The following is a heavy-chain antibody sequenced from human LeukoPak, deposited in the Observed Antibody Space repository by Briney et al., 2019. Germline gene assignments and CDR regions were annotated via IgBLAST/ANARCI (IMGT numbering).Heavy chain of an antibody. Sequence: SETLSLTCTVSGGSISSTSYYWGWIRQPPGEGLEWIGSMYYTGNTHYSPSLKSRVTISVDTSKNQFSLELNSATAADTAVYYCARLYYGMDVWGQGTTVTVSS. J-gene: IGHJ6*02. CDR3: ARLYYGMDV. CDR1: GGSISSTSYY. V-gene: IGHV4-39*01. CDR2: MYYTGNT.